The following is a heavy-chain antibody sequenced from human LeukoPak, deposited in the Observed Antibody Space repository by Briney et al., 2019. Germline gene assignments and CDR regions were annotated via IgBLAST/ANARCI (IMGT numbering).Heavy chain of an antibody. Sequence: KPSETLSLTCAVYGGSFSGYYWSWIRQPPGKGLEWIGEINHSGSTNYNPSLKSRVTISVDTSKNQFSLKLSSVTAADTAVYYCARVTLYDYVWGSYRHHFDNWGQGTLVTVSS. J-gene: IGHJ4*02. V-gene: IGHV4-34*01. CDR3: ARVTLYDYVWGSYRHHFDN. CDR2: INHSGST. CDR1: GGSFSGYY. D-gene: IGHD3-16*02.